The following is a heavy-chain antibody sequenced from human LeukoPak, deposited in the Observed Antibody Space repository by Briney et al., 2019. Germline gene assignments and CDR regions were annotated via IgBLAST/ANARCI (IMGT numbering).Heavy chain of an antibody. D-gene: IGHD4-17*01. J-gene: IGHJ4*02. Sequence: SVKVSCKASGGTFSSYAISWVRQAPGQGLEWMGGIIPIFGTANYAQKFQGRVTITADESTSTAYMELSSLRSEDTTVYYCARGDYGDHPFDYWGQGTLVTVSS. V-gene: IGHV1-69*13. CDR1: GGTFSSYA. CDR2: IIPIFGTA. CDR3: ARGDYGDHPFDY.